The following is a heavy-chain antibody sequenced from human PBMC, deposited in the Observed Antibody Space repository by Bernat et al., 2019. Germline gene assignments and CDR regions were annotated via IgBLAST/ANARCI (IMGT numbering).Heavy chain of an antibody. CDR1: GFTFDTYT. CDR3: ARAIPSSLINY. D-gene: IGHD2-2*01. J-gene: IGHJ4*02. Sequence: EVQLVESGGGLVKAGGSLRLSCAASGFTFDTYTMICVRQAPGKGLEWVSSISPDSRFIFYADSVEGRFTISRDITKNSLYLQMSSLRAEDTAVYYCARAIPSSLINYWGQGTLVTVSS. CDR2: ISPDSRFI. V-gene: IGHV3-21*01.